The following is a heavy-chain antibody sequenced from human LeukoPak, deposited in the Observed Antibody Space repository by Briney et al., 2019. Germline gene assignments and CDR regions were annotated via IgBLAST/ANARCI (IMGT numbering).Heavy chain of an antibody. Sequence: GGSLRLSCAASGFTFSSYSVNWVRQAPGKGLAWVSRINSDGSSTSYADSVKGRFTISRDNAKNTLYLQMNSLRAEDTAVYYCARVWFGELGPYFDYWGQGTLVTVSS. CDR3: ARVWFGELGPYFDY. CDR1: GFTFSSYS. CDR2: INSDGSST. V-gene: IGHV3-74*01. D-gene: IGHD3-10*01. J-gene: IGHJ4*02.